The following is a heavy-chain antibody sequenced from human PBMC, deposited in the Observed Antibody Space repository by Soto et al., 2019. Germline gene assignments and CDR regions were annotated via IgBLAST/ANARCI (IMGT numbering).Heavy chain of an antibody. Sequence: EVQLVESGGGLVQPGGSLRLSCAASGVTFSSYWMHWVRQAPGKGLVWVSRINSDGSSTSYADSVKGRFTISRDNAKNTLYLQMNSLRAEDTAVYYCARGGYSGYDSDYWGQGTLVTVSS. V-gene: IGHV3-74*01. CDR3: ARGGYSGYDSDY. D-gene: IGHD5-12*01. CDR2: INSDGSST. J-gene: IGHJ4*02. CDR1: GVTFSSYW.